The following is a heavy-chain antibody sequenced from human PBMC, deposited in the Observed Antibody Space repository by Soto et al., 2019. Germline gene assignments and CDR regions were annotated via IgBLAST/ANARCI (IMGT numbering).Heavy chain of an antibody. J-gene: IGHJ4*02. CDR3: GRGGHFGPFDY. CDR1: GLTFRNYA. CDR2: ISGWGDDT. D-gene: IGHD3-3*01. V-gene: IGHV3-23*01. Sequence: PGGSLRLSCAASGLTFRNYAMTWVRQAPGKGLEWVSTISGWGDDTFYVDSVKGRFTVSRDNSMSTVSLHMSSLRAEDTAMYYWGRGGHFGPFDYGGLGTPVPVSS.